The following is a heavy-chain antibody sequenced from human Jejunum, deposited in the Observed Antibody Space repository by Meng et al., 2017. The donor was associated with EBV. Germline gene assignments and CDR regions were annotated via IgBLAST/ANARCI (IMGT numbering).Heavy chain of an antibody. Sequence: GQLPGPGHGLVKPSEPLSLTCTVPGGSVSSGGYYWSWIRQPPGKGLEWIGYIYNSESTNYKSSLKSRVTISADTSKNQFSLRLSSVTAADTAVYYCARDQNGSYFAYWGQGTLVTVSS. CDR3: ARDQNGSYFAY. D-gene: IGHD1-26*01. CDR1: GGSVSSGGYY. J-gene: IGHJ4*02. CDR2: IYNSEST. V-gene: IGHV4-61*08.